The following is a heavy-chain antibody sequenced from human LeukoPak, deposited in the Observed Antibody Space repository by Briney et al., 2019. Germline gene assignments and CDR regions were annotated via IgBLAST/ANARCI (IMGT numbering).Heavy chain of an antibody. CDR1: GDSMSSHY. J-gene: IGHJ4*02. V-gene: IGHV4-59*11. Sequence: SETLSLTCTVPGDSMSSHYWTWIRQPPGKGLEWIGYINHSGSTSDNPSLKSRVTMSVDTSKNQFSLKLSSVTAADTAVYYCATIFGRWSARFEYWGQGTLVTVSS. CDR2: INHSGST. CDR3: ATIFGRWSARFEY. D-gene: IGHD3-3*01.